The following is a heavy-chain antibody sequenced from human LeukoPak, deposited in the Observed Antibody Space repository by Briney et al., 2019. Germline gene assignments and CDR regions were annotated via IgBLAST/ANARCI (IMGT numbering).Heavy chain of an antibody. D-gene: IGHD2-21*02. CDR3: AKSPGGDWQEDHDY. Sequence: GGSLRLSCAASGFTFDDYAMHWVRQASGKGLEWVSGISWNSGSIGYADSVKGRFTISRDNAKNSLYLQMNSLRAEDTALYYCAKSPGGDWQEDHDYWGQGTLVTISS. CDR2: ISWNSGSI. CDR1: GFTFDDYA. J-gene: IGHJ4*02. V-gene: IGHV3-9*01.